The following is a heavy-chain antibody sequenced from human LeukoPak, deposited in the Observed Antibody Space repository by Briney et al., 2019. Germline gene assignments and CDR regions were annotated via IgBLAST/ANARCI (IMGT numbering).Heavy chain of an antibody. J-gene: IGHJ4*02. D-gene: IGHD4/OR15-4a*01. V-gene: IGHV3-23*01. CDR3: ARYIQLVPFDY. CDR2: IWGGGDRT. CDR1: GFTFSSYA. Sequence: QTGGSLRLSCAASGFTFSSYAMAWVRQAPGRGLEWVSAIWGGGDRTYYADSVTGRFTIYRDNSKNALYLQMNSLRVEDTALYYCARYIQLVPFDYWGQGTPVTVSS.